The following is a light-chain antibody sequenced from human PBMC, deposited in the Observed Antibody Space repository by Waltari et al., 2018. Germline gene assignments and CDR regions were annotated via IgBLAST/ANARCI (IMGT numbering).Light chain of an antibody. CDR3: QQYNSWPLT. V-gene: IGKV3-15*01. Sequence: EIVMTQSPATLSVSPGQRATLSCRASQSVRNNLAWYQQKPGQAPRRLVYGASTRATGVPSRFSGSGSGTEFTLTISSLQSEDFAVYYCQQYNSWPLTFGGGTTVDFK. CDR1: QSVRNN. CDR2: GAS. J-gene: IGKJ4*01.